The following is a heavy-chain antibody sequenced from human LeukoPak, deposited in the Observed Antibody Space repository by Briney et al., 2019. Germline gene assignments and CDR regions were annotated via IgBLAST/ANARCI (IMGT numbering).Heavy chain of an antibody. CDR1: GYTLTSYG. D-gene: IGHD4/OR15-4a*01. CDR3: ARVGAGADYYYYMDV. V-gene: IGHV1-18*01. CDR2: ISAYNGNS. Sequence: ASVKVSCKASGYTLTSYGINWVRQAPGQGLEWVGWISAYNGNSNYAQKLQGRVTMTTDTSTSTAYMELRSLRSDDTAVYYCARVGAGADYYYYMDVWGKGTTVTVSS. J-gene: IGHJ6*03.